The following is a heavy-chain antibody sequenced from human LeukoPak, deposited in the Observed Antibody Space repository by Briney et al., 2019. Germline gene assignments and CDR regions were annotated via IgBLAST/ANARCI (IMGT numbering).Heavy chain of an antibody. V-gene: IGHV3-64D*09. CDR3: VKGGSYSSHAFDI. Sequence: PGGSLRLSCSASGFTFSSYAMHWVHQAPGKGLESVSSISSNGAGTYYADSLKGRFTISRDNSKNTLYLQMSSLRADDTAVYYCVKGGSYSSHAFDIWGQGTMVTVSS. CDR2: ISSNGAGT. J-gene: IGHJ3*02. CDR1: GFTFSSYA. D-gene: IGHD6-13*01.